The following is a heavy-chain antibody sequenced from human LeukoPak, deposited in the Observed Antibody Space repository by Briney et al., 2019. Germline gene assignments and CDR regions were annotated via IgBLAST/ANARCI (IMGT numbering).Heavy chain of an antibody. J-gene: IGHJ4*02. CDR2: ISGHDDST. V-gene: IGHV3-23*01. D-gene: IGHD3-10*01. Sequence: QAGGSLRLSCAASGVTFSIYAMSWVRQPPAMGREGVSSISGHDDSTYYADSVKGRFTISRDNSKNTLYLQMSSLRAEDTAVYYCAKDHYASGNYYKPLPADYWGQGTLVTVSS. CDR3: AKDHYASGNYYKPLPADY. CDR1: GVTFSIYA.